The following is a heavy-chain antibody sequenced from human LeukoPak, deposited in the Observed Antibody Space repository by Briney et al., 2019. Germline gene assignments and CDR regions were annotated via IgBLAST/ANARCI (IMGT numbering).Heavy chain of an antibody. CDR3: AKDIGSYYDY. V-gene: IGHV3-30*18. D-gene: IGHD3-10*01. CDR2: ISYDGSNK. CDR1: GFTFSRHG. J-gene: IGHJ4*02. Sequence: GGSLRLSCAASGFTFSRHGMHWVRQAPGKGLEWVAVISYDGSNKYYVDSVKGRFTIARDNSKNTLYLEMNSLRAEDTAVYYCAKDIGSYYDYWGQGILVTVSS.